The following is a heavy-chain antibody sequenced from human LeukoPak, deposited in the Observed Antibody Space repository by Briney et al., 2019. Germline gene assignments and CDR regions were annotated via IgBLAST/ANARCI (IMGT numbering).Heavy chain of an antibody. CDR3: AREGERGTTVDY. V-gene: IGHV1-18*01. D-gene: IGHD4-11*01. J-gene: IGHJ4*02. CDR2: ISVYNGNT. Sequence: ASVKVSCKASGYSFTSYGISWVRQAPGQGLEWMGWISVYNGNTNYAQKLQGRVTMTTDTSTSTAYMELRSLRSEDTAVYYCAREGERGTTVDYWGQGTLVTVSS. CDR1: GYSFTSYG.